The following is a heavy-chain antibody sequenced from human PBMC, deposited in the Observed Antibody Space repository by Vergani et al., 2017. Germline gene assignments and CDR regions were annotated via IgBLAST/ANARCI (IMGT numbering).Heavy chain of an antibody. V-gene: IGHV4-39*07. J-gene: IGHJ4*01. CDR2: TRHDGIT. CDR3: AREGYCTNGVCFTLFDV. D-gene: IGHD2-8*01. Sequence: QLQLQESDPGLVKPSETLSLTCTVSGGSIRSTFYYWGWIRQPPGKGLEWIGETRHDGITHYSPSLKSRVTISIDTSTHQFSLNLRSVTAADTAVYYCAREGYCTNGVCFTLFDVWGQEPWSPSPQ. CDR1: GGSIRSTFYY.